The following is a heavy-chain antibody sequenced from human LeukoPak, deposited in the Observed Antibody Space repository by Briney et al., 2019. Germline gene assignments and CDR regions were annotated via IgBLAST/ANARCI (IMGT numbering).Heavy chain of an antibody. J-gene: IGHJ4*02. D-gene: IGHD2-2*01. CDR1: GFTFSSYA. CDR3: ARDFWDIVVVPAAPHYYFDY. Sequence: GGSLRLSCAASGFTFSSYAMHWVRQAPGKGLKWVAVISYDGSNKYYADSVKGRFTISRDNSKNTLYLQMNSLRAEDTAVYYCARDFWDIVVVPAAPHYYFDYWGQGTLVTVSS. V-gene: IGHV3-30-3*01. CDR2: ISYDGSNK.